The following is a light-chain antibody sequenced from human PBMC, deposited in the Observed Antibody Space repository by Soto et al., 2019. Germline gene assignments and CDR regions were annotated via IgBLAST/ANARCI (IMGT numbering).Light chain of an antibody. Sequence: QPVLTQPPSVSGAPGQRITISCTGSSSNIGAGFDVFWYQQFPGTAPKLLMYGNGNRPSGVPDRFSGSKSGTSASLAITGLQADDEGDYYCQSYDNRLQWVFGGGTKLTVL. CDR1: SSNIGAGFD. CDR3: QSYDNRLQWV. J-gene: IGLJ3*02. CDR2: GNG. V-gene: IGLV1-40*01.